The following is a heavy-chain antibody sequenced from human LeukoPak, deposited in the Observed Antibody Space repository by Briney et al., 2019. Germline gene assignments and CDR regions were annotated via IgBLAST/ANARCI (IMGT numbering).Heavy chain of an antibody. CDR3: ARDQLLWFGELLDY. V-gene: IGHV3-21*01. Sequence: GGSLRLSCAASGFTFSSYSMNWVRQAPGKGLEWVSSISSSSSYIYYADSVKGRFTISRDNAKNSLYLQMNSLRAEDTAVYYCARDQLLWFGELLDYWGQGTLVTVSS. D-gene: IGHD3-10*01. CDR2: ISSSSSYI. J-gene: IGHJ4*02. CDR1: GFTFSSYS.